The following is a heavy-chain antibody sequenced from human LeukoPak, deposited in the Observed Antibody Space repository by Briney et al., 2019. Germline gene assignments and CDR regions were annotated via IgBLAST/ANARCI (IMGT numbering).Heavy chain of an antibody. D-gene: IGHD6-6*01. V-gene: IGHV4-38-2*02. CDR1: GYSISSGYY. Sequence: SETLSLTCTVSGYSISSGYYWGWIRPPPGKGLEWIGSIYHSGSTYYNPSLKSRVTISVGTSKNQFSLKLSSVTAADTAVYYCARDPLSIAALPSIWGKGTTVTVSS. CDR2: IYHSGST. J-gene: IGHJ6*04. CDR3: ARDPLSIAALPSI.